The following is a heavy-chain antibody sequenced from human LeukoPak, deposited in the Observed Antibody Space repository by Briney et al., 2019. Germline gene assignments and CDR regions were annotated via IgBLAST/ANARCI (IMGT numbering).Heavy chain of an antibody. CDR3: ARHALLTFGGVIVTPLIY. J-gene: IGHJ4*02. D-gene: IGHD3-16*02. CDR2: IYHSGST. CDR1: GYSISSGYY. V-gene: IGHV4-38-2*01. Sequence: PSETLSLTCAVSGYSISSGYYWGWIRQPPGGGLEWIGSIYHSGSTYYNPSLKSRVTISVDTSKNQFSLKLSSVTAADTAMYYCARHALLTFGGVIVTPLIYWGQGTLVTVSS.